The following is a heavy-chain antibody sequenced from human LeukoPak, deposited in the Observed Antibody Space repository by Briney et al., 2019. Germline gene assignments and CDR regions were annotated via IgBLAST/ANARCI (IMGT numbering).Heavy chain of an antibody. Sequence: HPGGSLRLSCAASGFTFDDYAMHWVRQAPGKGLEWVSGISWNSGSIGYADSVKGRFTISRDNAKNSLYLQMNSLRAEDTALYYCAKASVRGVYGGSDYWGQGTLVTVSS. CDR1: GFTFDDYA. CDR2: ISWNSGSI. J-gene: IGHJ4*02. V-gene: IGHV3-9*01. CDR3: AKASVRGVYGGSDY. D-gene: IGHD3-10*01.